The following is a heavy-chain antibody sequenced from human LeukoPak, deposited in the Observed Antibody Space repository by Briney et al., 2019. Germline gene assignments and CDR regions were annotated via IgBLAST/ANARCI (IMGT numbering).Heavy chain of an antibody. D-gene: IGHD6-19*01. CDR2: ISSSSSYI. Sequence: ARSLTLSCAVSALTFSDYSMNWVRQAPGKGLQWVSSISSSSSYIYYADSVKGRFTISRDIAKNSLYLQMSSLRADDTAVYYCAKRGYSSDWYIDYWGQGTLVTVSS. CDR3: AKRGYSSDWYIDY. J-gene: IGHJ4*02. CDR1: ALTFSDYS. V-gene: IGHV3-21*01.